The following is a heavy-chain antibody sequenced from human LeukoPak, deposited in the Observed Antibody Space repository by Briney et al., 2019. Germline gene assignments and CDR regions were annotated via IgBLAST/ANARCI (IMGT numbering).Heavy chain of an antibody. CDR3: ASSANIAVAGTGIDY. V-gene: IGHV4-4*02. CDR1: GGSISSSNW. J-gene: IGHJ4*02. CDR2: IYHSGST. Sequence: SGTLSLTCAVSGGSISSSNWWSWVRQPPGKGLEWIGEIYHSGSTNYNPSLKSRVTISVDKSKNQFSLKLSSVTAADTAVYYCASSANIAVAGTGIDYWGQGTLVTVSS. D-gene: IGHD6-19*01.